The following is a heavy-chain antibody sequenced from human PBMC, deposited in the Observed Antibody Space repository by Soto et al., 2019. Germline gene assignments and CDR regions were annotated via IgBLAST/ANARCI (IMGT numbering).Heavy chain of an antibody. V-gene: IGHV3-23*01. CDR2: INGGGDST. CDR3: AKVIRADSTSSNFYYYSGLDV. CDR1: GFTFSSYA. Sequence: EVLLLESGGGLVQPGGSLRLSCAASGFTFSSYAMSWVRQAPGKGLEWVSGINGGGDSTYFADSVRGRFTISRDNSRDTLFLQMNSLRGEDTAIYYCAKVIRADSTSSNFYYYSGLDVWGQGTTVTVSS. D-gene: IGHD6-6*01. J-gene: IGHJ6*02.